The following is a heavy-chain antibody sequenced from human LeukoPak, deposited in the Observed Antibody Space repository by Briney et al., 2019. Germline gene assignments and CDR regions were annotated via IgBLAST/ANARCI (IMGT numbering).Heavy chain of an antibody. V-gene: IGHV3-30*02. CDR1: GFTFSSYG. D-gene: IGHD2-2*01. Sequence: GGSLRLSCAASGFTFSSYGVHWVRQAPGKGLEWVAFIRYDGSNKYYADSVKGRFTISRDNSKNTLYLQMNSLRAEDTAVYYCAKGSRAVVVPKYDYWGQGTLVTVSS. CDR2: IRYDGSNK. J-gene: IGHJ4*02. CDR3: AKGSRAVVVPKYDY.